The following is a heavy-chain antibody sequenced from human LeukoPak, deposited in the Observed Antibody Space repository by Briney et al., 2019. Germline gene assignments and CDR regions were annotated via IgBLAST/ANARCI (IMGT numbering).Heavy chain of an antibody. CDR1: GYTFTSYG. CDR3: ARDLASYGDYGY. D-gene: IGHD4-17*01. CDR2: ISAYNGNT. Sequence: ASVKVSCKASGYTFTSYGISWVRQAPGQGLEWMGWISAYNGNTNYAQKLQGRVTMTTDASTSTAYMELRSLRSDDTAVYYCARDLASYGDYGYWGQGTLVTVSS. V-gene: IGHV1-18*01. J-gene: IGHJ4*02.